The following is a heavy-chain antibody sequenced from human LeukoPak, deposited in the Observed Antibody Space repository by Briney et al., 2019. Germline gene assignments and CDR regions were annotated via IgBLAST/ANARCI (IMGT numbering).Heavy chain of an antibody. CDR2: ISWDGDNT. CDR3: AKGNSIAVSAFFDY. CDR1: GFAFDDYT. V-gene: IGHV3-43*01. Sequence: GGSLRLSCAASGFAFDDYTMSWVRQAPGKGLEWVALISWDGDNTYYADSVKGRFTISRDNSKNSLYLQMNSLRTEDTALYYCAKGNSIAVSAFFDYWGQGTLVTVSS. D-gene: IGHD6-19*01. J-gene: IGHJ4*02.